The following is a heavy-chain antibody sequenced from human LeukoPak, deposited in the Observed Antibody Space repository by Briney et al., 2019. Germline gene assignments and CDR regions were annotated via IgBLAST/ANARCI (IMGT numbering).Heavy chain of an antibody. D-gene: IGHD2-8*01. CDR1: GFSLSTSGVG. CDR2: IYWNDDK. V-gene: IGHV2-5*01. J-gene: IGHJ5*02. CDR3: AHRSLYHPFDP. Sequence: SGPTLVNPTQTLTLTCTFSGFSLSTSGVGVGWIRQPPGKALEWLALIYWNDDKHYNPSLKSRLTITKDTSKNQVVLTMTNMDPVDTATYYCAHRSLYHPFDPWGQGTLVAVSS.